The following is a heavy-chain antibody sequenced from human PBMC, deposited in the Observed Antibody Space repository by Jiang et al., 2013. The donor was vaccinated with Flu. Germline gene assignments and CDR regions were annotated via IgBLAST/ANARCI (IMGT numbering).Heavy chain of an antibody. V-gene: IGHV1-2*04. CDR3: ARFRPTQYYRGFDY. D-gene: IGHD3-10*01. J-gene: IGHJ4*02. Sequence: SGAEVKKPGASVKVSCKASGYTFTGYYMHWVRQAPGQGLEWMGWINPNSGGTNYAQKFQGWVTMTRDTSISTAYMELSRLRSDDTAVYYCARFRPTQYYRGFDYWGQGTLVTVSS. CDR1: GYTFTGYY. CDR2: INPNSGGT.